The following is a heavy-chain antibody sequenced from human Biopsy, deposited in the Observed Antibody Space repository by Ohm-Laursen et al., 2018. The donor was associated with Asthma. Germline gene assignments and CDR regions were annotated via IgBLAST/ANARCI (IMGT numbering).Heavy chain of an antibody. D-gene: IGHD3-9*01. J-gene: IGHJ3*02. CDR3: ARTYYDFLTGQVIDAFAI. Sequence: ASVKVSCNASGYTFINYAIHWVRQAPGQRLEWMGWINAGNGNTKYSQKVQGRVTITRDTSASTAYMDLSSLRSEDTAVYYCARTYYDFLTGQVIDAFAIWGQGTMVTVSS. V-gene: IGHV1-3*01. CDR2: INAGNGNT. CDR1: GYTFINYA.